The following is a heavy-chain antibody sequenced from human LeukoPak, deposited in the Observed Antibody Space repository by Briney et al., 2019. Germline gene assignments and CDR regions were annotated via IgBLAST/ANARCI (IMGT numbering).Heavy chain of an antibody. J-gene: IGHJ4*02. Sequence: PGGSLRLSCAASGFAFSSYAMSWVRQAPGKGLEWVSAISGSGGSTYYADSVKGRFTISRDNSKNTLYLQMNSLRAEDTAVYYCAKVSRYYDFWSGSNYFDYWGQGTLVTVSS. CDR1: GFAFSSYA. CDR2: ISGSGGST. CDR3: AKVSRYYDFWSGSNYFDY. V-gene: IGHV3-23*01. D-gene: IGHD3-3*01.